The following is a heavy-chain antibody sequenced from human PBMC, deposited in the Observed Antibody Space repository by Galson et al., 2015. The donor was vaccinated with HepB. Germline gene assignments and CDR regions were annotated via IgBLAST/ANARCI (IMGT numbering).Heavy chain of an antibody. CDR1: GFTFSSYG. CDR3: ASQYSSGWYHFDY. J-gene: IGHJ4*02. D-gene: IGHD6-19*01. V-gene: IGHV3-21*06. CDR2: ISSSSSYI. Sequence: SLRLSCAASGFTFSSYGMNWVRQAPGKGLEWVSSISSSSSYIYYADSVKGRFTISRDNAKNSLHLQMNSLRAEDTAVYYCASQYSSGWYHFDYWGQGTLVTVSS.